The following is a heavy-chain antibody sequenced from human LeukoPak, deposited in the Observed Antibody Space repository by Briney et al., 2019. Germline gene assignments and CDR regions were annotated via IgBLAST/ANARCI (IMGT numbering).Heavy chain of an antibody. J-gene: IGHJ6*02. CDR1: GFIFSSYG. D-gene: IGHD6-13*01. CDR3: AKDLERTVTYSSSWLHYYGMDV. CDR2: ISYDGSNK. Sequence: GRSLRLSCAASGFIFSSYGMHWVRQAPGEGLEWMALISYDGSNKHYADSVKGRFTISRDNSKNTLYLQMNSLRAEDTAVYYCAKDLERTVTYSSSWLHYYGMDVWGQGTTVTVSS. V-gene: IGHV3-30*18.